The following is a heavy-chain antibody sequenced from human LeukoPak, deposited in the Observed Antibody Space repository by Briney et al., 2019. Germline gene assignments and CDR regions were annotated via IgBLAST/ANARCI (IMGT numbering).Heavy chain of an antibody. D-gene: IGHD2-21*02. CDR3: ARGGHIVVVTGYYFDY. J-gene: IGHJ4*02. CDR1: GGTFSSYA. Sequence: ASVKVPCKASGGTFSSYAISWVRQAPGQGLEWMGGIIPIFGTANYAQKFQGRVTITADESTSTAYMELSSLRSEDTAVYYCARGGHIVVVTGYYFDYWGQGTLVTVSS. CDR2: IIPIFGTA. V-gene: IGHV1-69*13.